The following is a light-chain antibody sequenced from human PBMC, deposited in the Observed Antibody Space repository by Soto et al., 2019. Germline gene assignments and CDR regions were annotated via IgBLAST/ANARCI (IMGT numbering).Light chain of an antibody. J-gene: IGKJ1*01. Sequence: DIQMTQSPSTLSASVGYRFTISCRASDNINTWVAWYQQKPGKAPNLLIYKASTLETGVPSRFTGSGSGTEFTLTISSLEPEDFATYYCQHYNSYSRTFGQGTTVDIK. V-gene: IGKV1-5*03. CDR1: DNINTW. CDR3: QHYNSYSRT. CDR2: KAS.